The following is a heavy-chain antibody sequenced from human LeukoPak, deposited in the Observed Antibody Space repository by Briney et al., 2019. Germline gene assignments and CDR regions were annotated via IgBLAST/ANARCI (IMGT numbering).Heavy chain of an antibody. CDR2: IWYDGSNK. CDR1: GFTFSSYG. D-gene: IGHD3-22*01. J-gene: IGHJ4*02. Sequence: GGSLRLSCAAWGFTFSSYGMHWVRQAPSKGLEWVAVIWYDGSNKYYADSVKGRFTISRDNSKNTLYLQMNSLRAEDTAVYCCAKDYPYDSSGYGFDYWGQGTLVTVSS. V-gene: IGHV3-33*06. CDR3: AKDYPYDSSGYGFDY.